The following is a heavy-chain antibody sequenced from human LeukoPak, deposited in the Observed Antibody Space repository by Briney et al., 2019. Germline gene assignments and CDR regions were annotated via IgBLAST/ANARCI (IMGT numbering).Heavy chain of an antibody. D-gene: IGHD3-3*01. V-gene: IGHV3-23*01. CDR3: RFGVTSSVFFDY. CDR1: GFTFINYA. J-gene: IGHJ4*02. Sequence: GGSPRLSCSASGFTFINYAITWVRQSPGKGLIWVSTFTAGGTTTYYADSVKGRFTTSRDTSTNTLYLHMNSLRAEDTAVYYCRFGVTSSVFFDYWGRGTLVTVSS. CDR2: FTAGGTTT.